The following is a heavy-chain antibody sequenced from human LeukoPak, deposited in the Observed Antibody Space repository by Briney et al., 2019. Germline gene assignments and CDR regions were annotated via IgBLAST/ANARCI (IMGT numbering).Heavy chain of an antibody. CDR2: IIPIFGTA. D-gene: IGHD3-10*01. J-gene: IGHJ4*01. CDR3: ARIGPDADRDGSGSFFTNSYFDY. V-gene: IGHV1-69*13. Sequence: GASVNDSCKASGGTFSSYSISWVRQAPGQGLAWMGGIIPIFGTANYAQKFQGRVTITADESTSTAYMELSSLRSEDTAVYYGARIGPDADRDGSGSFFTNSYFDYLGHGTLVTVSS. CDR1: GGTFSSYS.